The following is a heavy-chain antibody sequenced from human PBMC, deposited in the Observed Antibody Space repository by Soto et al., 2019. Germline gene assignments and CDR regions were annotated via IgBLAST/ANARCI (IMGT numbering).Heavy chain of an antibody. CDR3: ARDDPYYYDSSGYSSVDC. J-gene: IGHJ4*02. CDR1: GYPFTSSG. D-gene: IGHD3-22*01. CDR2: INTYNGDT. Sequence: QVQLVQSGAEVKKPGASVKVSCKASGYPFTSSGVSWVRQAPGQGLEWMGWINTYNGDTNYAQKFQGRVTMTTDTSTSTVYMEVRSLRSDDTAVYYCARDDPYYYDSSGYSSVDCWGQGTLVTVSS. V-gene: IGHV1-18*04.